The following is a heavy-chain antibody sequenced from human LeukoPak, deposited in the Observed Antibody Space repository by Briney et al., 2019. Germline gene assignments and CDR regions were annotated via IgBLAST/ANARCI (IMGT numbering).Heavy chain of an antibody. J-gene: IGHJ4*02. CDR2: ISYDGSNK. Sequence: GGSLRLSCAASGFTFSSYAMHWVRQAPGKGLEWVAVISYDGSNKYYADSVKGRFTISRDNSKNTLYLQMNSLRAEDTAVYYCARVALAPQLVVIPVGYFDYWGQGTLVTVSS. CDR1: GFTFSSYA. CDR3: ARVALAPQLVVIPVGYFDY. D-gene: IGHD3-22*01. V-gene: IGHV3-30-3*01.